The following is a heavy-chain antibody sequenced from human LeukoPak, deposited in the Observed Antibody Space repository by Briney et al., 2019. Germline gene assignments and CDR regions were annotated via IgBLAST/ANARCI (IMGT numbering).Heavy chain of an antibody. V-gene: IGHV3-7*01. D-gene: IGHD5-18*01. CDR2: IKQDGSEK. Sequence: GGSLRLSCAASGFTFSSYWMSWVRQAPGKGLEWVANIKQDGSEKYYVDSVKGRFTISRDNAKNSLYLQMNSLRAEDTAVYYCARDLYSYGHGDWFDPWGQGTLVTVSS. J-gene: IGHJ5*02. CDR1: GFTFSSYW. CDR3: ARDLYSYGHGDWFDP.